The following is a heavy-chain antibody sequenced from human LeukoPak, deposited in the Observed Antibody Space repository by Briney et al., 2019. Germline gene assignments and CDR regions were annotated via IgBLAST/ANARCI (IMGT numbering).Heavy chain of an antibody. CDR2: ISSSGRTI. CDR3: ARDESGCHPEY. D-gene: IGHD6-19*01. CDR1: GFTFSDYY. J-gene: IGHJ4*02. Sequence: GGSLRLSCAASGFTFSDYYMSWIRQAPGKGLEWVSYISSSGRTIYYADSVKGRFTISRDNAKNSLYLQMNSLRAEDTAVYHCARDESGCHPEYWGQGTLVTVSS. V-gene: IGHV3-11*01.